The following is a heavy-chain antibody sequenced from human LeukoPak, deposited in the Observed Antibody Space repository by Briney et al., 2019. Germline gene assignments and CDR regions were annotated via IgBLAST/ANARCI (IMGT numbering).Heavy chain of an antibody. CDR2: IYSGGST. CDR3: ARETMVRGVGWFDP. V-gene: IGHV3-53*01. J-gene: IGHJ5*02. D-gene: IGHD3-10*01. Sequence: GGSLRLSCAASGFTVSSNYMSWVRQAPGKGLEWVSVIYSGGSTYYADSVKGRFTISRDNSKNTLYLQMNSLRAEDTAVYYCARETMVRGVGWFDPWGQGTLVTVSS. CDR1: GFTVSSNY.